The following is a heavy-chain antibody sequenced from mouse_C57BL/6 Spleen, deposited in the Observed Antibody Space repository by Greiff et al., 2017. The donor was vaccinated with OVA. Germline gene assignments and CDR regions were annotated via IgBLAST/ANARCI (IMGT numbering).Heavy chain of an antibody. J-gene: IGHJ2*01. CDR1: GFTFSDFY. CDR2: SRNKANDYTT. D-gene: IGHD2-3*01. Sequence: EVKLVESGGGLVQSGRSLRLSCATSGFTFSDFYMEWVRQAPGKGLEWIAASRNKANDYTTEYSASVKGRFIVSRDTSQSILYLQMNALRAEDTAIYYCARDDGYYYAMDYWGQGTTLTVSS. V-gene: IGHV7-1*01. CDR3: ARDDGYYYAMDY.